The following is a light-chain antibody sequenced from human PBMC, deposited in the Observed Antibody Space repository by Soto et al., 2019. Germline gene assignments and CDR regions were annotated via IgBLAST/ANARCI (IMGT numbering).Light chain of an antibody. CDR2: DAS. CDR3: QQRRSWQVT. CDR1: QAVNTR. V-gene: IGKV3D-11*01. Sequence: EIVLTQSAATLSSLPGDRVTLSCRASQAVNTRLAWYQHKPGQAPRLLIYDASKRATGIPARFSGSGSGTNFTLTISSLEPEDFAVYYCQQRRSWQVTFGQGTRLEIK. J-gene: IGKJ5*01.